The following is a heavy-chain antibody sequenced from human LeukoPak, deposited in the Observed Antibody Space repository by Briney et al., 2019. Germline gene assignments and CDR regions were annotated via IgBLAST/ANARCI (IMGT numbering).Heavy chain of an antibody. CDR3: AVELSTVSPIDY. CDR2: IIPILGIA. J-gene: IGHJ4*02. Sequence: GASVKVSCKASGGTFSSYAISWMRQAPGQGLEWMGRIIPILGIANYAQKFQGRVTITADKSTSTAYMELSSLRSEDTAVYYCAVELSTVSPIDYWGQGTLVTVSS. V-gene: IGHV1-69*04. D-gene: IGHD4-11*01. CDR1: GGTFSSYA.